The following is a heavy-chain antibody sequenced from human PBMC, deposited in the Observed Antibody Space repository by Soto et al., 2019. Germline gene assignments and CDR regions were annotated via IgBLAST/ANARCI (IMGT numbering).Heavy chain of an antibody. CDR2: IYYSGST. V-gene: IGHV4-59*01. J-gene: IGHJ5*02. CDR3: AIDTRLNWFDP. D-gene: IGHD3-3*01. CDR1: GGSISSYY. Sequence: SETLSLTCTVSGGSISSYYWSWIRQPPGKGLEWIGYIYYSGSTNYNPSLKSRVTISVDTSKNQFSLKLSSVTAADTAVYYCAIDTRLNWFDPWGQGTLVTVSS.